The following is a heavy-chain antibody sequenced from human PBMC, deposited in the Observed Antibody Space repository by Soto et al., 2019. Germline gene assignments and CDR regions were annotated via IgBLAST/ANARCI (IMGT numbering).Heavy chain of an antibody. CDR1: GSTFSSYG. Sequence: PGGSTKLACAASGSTFSSYGMHWVRQAPGKGLEWVAVISYDGSNKYYADSVKGRFTISRDNSKNTLYLQMNSLRAEDTAVYYCAKSGQLLSYYYYYYGMDVWGQGTTVTVSS. V-gene: IGHV3-30*18. CDR3: AKSGQLLSYYYYYYGMDV. CDR2: ISYDGSNK. D-gene: IGHD2-2*01. J-gene: IGHJ6*02.